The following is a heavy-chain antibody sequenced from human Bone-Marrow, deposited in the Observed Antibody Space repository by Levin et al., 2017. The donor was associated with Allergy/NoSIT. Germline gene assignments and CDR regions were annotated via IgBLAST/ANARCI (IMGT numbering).Heavy chain of an antibody. CDR2: VYRSRSA. D-gene: IGHD2/OR15-2a*01. J-gene: IGHJ4*02. CDR1: GFTISGHS. CDR3: VRSGFLARGVADS. Sequence: GGSLRLSCAASGFTISGHSMAWVRQAPGKGLEWVSTVYRSRSASYSESVKGRFTISRDDSKDTIYLQMNGLRGEDTAVYFCVRSGFLARGVADSWGQGTLVTVSS. V-gene: IGHV3-53*01.